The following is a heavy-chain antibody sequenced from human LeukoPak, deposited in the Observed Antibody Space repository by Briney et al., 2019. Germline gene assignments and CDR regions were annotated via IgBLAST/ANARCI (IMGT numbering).Heavy chain of an antibody. CDR2: ISGSGGST. J-gene: IGHJ4*02. D-gene: IGHD6-13*01. CDR1: RFPFSGYS. Sequence: GGSLRLSCAASRFPFSGYSMHWVRQAPGKGLEWVSAISGSGGSTYYADSVKGRFTISRDNSKNTLHLQMNTLRAEDTAVYYCASRIATAGSVDYWGQGTLVTVSS. CDR3: ASRIATAGSVDY. V-gene: IGHV3-23*01.